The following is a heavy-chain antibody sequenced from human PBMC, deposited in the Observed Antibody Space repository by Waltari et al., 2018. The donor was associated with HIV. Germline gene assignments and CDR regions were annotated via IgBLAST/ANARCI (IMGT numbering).Heavy chain of an antibody. D-gene: IGHD3-3*01. V-gene: IGHV3-30*18. CDR3: AKDRSDFWTGFLDH. CDR1: GFTFSTFG. CDR2: ISHHGRSD. Sequence: QVQLVQSGGGMVQPGRSLRLSCAASGFTFSTFGMHWVRQAPGKGLEWVAVISHHGRSDHYADSVKGRFTISRDNSKDTLFLEMDNVRPEDTSLYFCAKDRSDFWTGFLDHWGQGALVTVTS. J-gene: IGHJ4*02.